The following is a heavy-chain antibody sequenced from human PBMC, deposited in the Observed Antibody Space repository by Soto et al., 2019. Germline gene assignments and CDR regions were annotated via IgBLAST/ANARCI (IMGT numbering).Heavy chain of an antibody. V-gene: IGHV4-59*08. CDR1: GDSISSYY. J-gene: IGHJ5*02. CDR3: ARHRSGGYTYGNWFDP. CDR2: IYYSGNT. D-gene: IGHD5-18*01. Sequence: PSETLSLTCNVSGDSISSYYWSWIRQPPWKGLEWIGYIYYSGNTKYNSSLKSRFTISVDTSKNQFSLKLSSVTAADTAVYYCARHRSGGYTYGNWFDPWGQGTLVTVSS.